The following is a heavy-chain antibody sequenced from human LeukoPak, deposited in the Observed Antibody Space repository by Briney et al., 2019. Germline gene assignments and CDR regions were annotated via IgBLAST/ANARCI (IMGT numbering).Heavy chain of an antibody. V-gene: IGHV3-11*04. CDR2: ISSSGSTI. CDR1: GFTFSDYY. J-gene: IGHJ6*02. D-gene: IGHD1-14*01. CDR3: ARLPGTRSDYYYGMDV. Sequence: GALRLSCAASGFTFSDYYMSRIRQAPGKGLEWVSYISSSGSTIYYADSVKGRFTISRDNAKNSLYLQMNSLRAEDTAVYYCARLPGTRSDYYYGMDVWGQGTTVTVSS.